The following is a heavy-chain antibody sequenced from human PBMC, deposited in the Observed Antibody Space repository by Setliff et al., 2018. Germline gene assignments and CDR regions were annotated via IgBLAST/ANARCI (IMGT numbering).Heavy chain of an antibody. CDR3: ARATSGWYSAYYYYMDV. Sequence: PSETLSLTCTVSGGSISSASYYWSWIRQPAGKGLEWIGRIYTHAGGSTIYNPSLKSRVTISVDTSKNQFSLKLSSVTASDTAVYYCARATSGWYSAYYYYMDVWGKGTTVTVSS. D-gene: IGHD6-19*01. J-gene: IGHJ6*03. CDR2: THAGGST. V-gene: IGHV4-61*02. CDR1: GGSISSASYY.